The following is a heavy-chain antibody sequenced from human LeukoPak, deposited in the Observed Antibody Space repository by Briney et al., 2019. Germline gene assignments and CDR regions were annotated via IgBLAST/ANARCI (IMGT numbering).Heavy chain of an antibody. V-gene: IGHV3-21*01. Sequence: GGSLRLSCAASGFTFSSYSMNWVRQAPGKGLEWVSSISSSSSYIYYADSVKGRFTISRDNAKNSMYLTMNSLRAEDTGVYYCARARHKPQIIVVVPALLYGMDVWGQGTTVTVSS. J-gene: IGHJ6*02. CDR3: ARARHKPQIIVVVPALLYGMDV. CDR2: ISSSSSYI. CDR1: GFTFSSYS. D-gene: IGHD2-2*01.